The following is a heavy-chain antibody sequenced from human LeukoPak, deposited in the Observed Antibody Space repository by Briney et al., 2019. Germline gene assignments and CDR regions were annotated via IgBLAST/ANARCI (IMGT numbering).Heavy chain of an antibody. Sequence: ASVMVSCKASGYTFTSFGINWVRQAPGQGLEWMGWMNPNSGNTGYAQKFQGRVTMTRNTSISTASMELSSLRSEDTAVYYCARDPRVGMDVWGQGTTVTVSS. CDR2: MNPNSGNT. J-gene: IGHJ6*02. V-gene: IGHV1-8*02. CDR1: GYTFTSFG. CDR3: ARDPRVGMDV. D-gene: IGHD2-15*01.